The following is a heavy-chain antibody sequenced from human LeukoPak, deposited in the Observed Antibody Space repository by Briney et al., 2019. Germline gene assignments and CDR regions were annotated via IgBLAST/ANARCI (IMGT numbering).Heavy chain of an antibody. Sequence: PGRSLRLSCAASGFTFSSYAMHWVRQAPGKGLEWVAVISYDASNKYYADSVKGRFTISRDNSKNTLYLQMNSLRAEDTAVYYCARDHYDFWSGYYTGGYYYGMDVWGQGTTVTVSS. D-gene: IGHD3-3*01. CDR3: ARDHYDFWSGYYTGGYYYGMDV. CDR1: GFTFSSYA. CDR2: ISYDASNK. J-gene: IGHJ6*02. V-gene: IGHV3-30*04.